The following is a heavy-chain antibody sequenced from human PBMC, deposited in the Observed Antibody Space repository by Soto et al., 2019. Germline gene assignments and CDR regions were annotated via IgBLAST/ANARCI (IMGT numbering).Heavy chain of an antibody. Sequence: QVQLVESGGGLVQPGGSLRLSCAASGFIFSDFHMSWIRQAPGRGLEWVSYIAGSSRYTNYADSLKGRFTISRDNGKNSLYLQMNSLRAEDTAVYYCARHMTTVTAFDYWGQGTLVTVSS. CDR2: IAGSSRYT. CDR3: ARHMTTVTAFDY. CDR1: GFIFSDFH. J-gene: IGHJ4*02. D-gene: IGHD4-17*01. V-gene: IGHV3-11*05.